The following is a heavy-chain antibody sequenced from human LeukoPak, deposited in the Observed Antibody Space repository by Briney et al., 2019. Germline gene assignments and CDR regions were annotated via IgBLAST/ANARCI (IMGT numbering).Heavy chain of an antibody. V-gene: IGHV1-46*01. CDR3: ARSDIAGGYSGYGDY. CDR1: GYTFTSYY. D-gene: IGHD5-12*01. Sequence: ASVKVSCKASGYTFTSYYIHWVRQAPGQGLEWMGIINPSGGSASYPQKFQGRVTMTRDTSTSTVYMELSSLRSEDTAVYYCARSDIAGGYSGYGDYWGQGTLVTVSS. CDR2: INPSGGSA. J-gene: IGHJ4*02.